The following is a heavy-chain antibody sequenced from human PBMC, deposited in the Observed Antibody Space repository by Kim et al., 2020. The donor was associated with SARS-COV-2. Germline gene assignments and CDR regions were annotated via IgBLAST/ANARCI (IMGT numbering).Heavy chain of an antibody. V-gene: IGHV4-31*03. CDR2: IYYSGST. Sequence: SETLSLTCTVSGGSISSGGYYWSWIRQHPGKGLEWIGNIYYSGSTYYNPSLKSRVTISVDTDKNQFSLKLSSGTAADTAVYYCARAAGRYYFDYWGQGTLVTVSS. J-gene: IGHJ4*02. CDR3: ARAAGRYYFDY. D-gene: IGHD6-13*01. CDR1: GGSISSGGYY.